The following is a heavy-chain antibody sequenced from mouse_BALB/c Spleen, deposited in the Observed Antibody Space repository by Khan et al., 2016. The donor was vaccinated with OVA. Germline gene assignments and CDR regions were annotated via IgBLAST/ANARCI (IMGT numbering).Heavy chain of an antibody. CDR3: ARAGYGGFAY. D-gene: IGHD1-1*02. J-gene: IGHJ3*01. CDR1: GYTFSDYY. V-gene: IGHV5-4*02. Sequence: EVELVESGGGLVKPGGSLKLSCAASGYTFSDYYMYWVRQTPEKRLVGVATTSDGGSYTYYPACVKGRFTISRDNAKNHLYLLMSRLKAEDTAMYYCARAGYGGFAYWGQGTLVTVSA. CDR2: TSDGGSYT.